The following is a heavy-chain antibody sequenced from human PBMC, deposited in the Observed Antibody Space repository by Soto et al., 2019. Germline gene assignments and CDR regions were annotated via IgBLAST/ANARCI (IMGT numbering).Heavy chain of an antibody. V-gene: IGHV4-31*03. CDR2: IYYSGST. J-gene: IGHJ6*02. D-gene: IGHD3-22*01. Sequence: PSETLSLTCTVSGGSISSGGYYWSWIRQHPGKGLEWIGYIYYSGSTYYNPSLKSRVTISVDTSKNQFSLKLSSVTAADTAVYYCASIVVATTHVFDGMDVWGQGTTVTVS. CDR3: ASIVVATTHVFDGMDV. CDR1: GGSISSGGYY.